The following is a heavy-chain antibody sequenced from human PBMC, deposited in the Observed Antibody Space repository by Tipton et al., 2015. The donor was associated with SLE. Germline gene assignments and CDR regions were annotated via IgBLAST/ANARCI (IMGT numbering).Heavy chain of an antibody. J-gene: IGHJ6*03. V-gene: IGHV4-39*07. Sequence: TLSLTCSVSGGSVSSRSHYWGWIRQPPGKGLEWIGSIYYSGITYYNPSVESRITISLDTSKDHFSLKLSSVTAADTAVYYCAGGAFGEVTNYYYYYLDVWGTGTTVTVSS. D-gene: IGHD3-3*01. CDR1: GGSVSSRSHY. CDR3: AGGAFGEVTNYYYYYLDV. CDR2: IYYSGIT.